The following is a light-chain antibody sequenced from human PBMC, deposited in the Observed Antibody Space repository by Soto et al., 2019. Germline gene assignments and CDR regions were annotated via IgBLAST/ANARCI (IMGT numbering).Light chain of an antibody. CDR2: DVN. CDR3: SSYISSSTLV. V-gene: IGLV2-14*01. Sequence: HSVLTQPASVSGSPGQSITISCTGTSSDVGGYNYVSWYQQHPGKAPKLMIYDVNNRPSGVSNRFSGSSSGNTASLTISGLQAEDEADYYCSSYISSSTLVFGGGTKLTVL. J-gene: IGLJ2*01. CDR1: SSDVGGYNY.